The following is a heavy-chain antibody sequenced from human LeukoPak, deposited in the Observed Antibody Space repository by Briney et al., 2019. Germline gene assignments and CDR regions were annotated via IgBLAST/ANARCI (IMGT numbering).Heavy chain of an antibody. CDR1: GGTFSSYA. J-gene: IGHJ6*03. V-gene: IGHV1-69*13. CDR3: AKGGSSGYSVYYYMDV. Sequence: SVKVSCKASGGTFSSYAISWVRQAPGQGLEWMGGLIPIFGTANYAQKFQGRVTVTAHESTSTAYMELSSLRSEDTAVYYCAKGGSSGYSVYYYMDVWGKGTTVTIS. D-gene: IGHD3-22*01. CDR2: LIPIFGTA.